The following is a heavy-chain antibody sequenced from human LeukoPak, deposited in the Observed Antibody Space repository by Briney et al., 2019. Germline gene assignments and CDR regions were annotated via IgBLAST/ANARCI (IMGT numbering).Heavy chain of an antibody. CDR2: IYYTGST. Sequence: SETLSLTCVVSGDSISSGGYSWSWIRQTPGKGLEWIGYIYYTGSTNYNPSLKSRVTISVDTSKNQFSLKLSSVTAADTAVYYCARVDSSNWYDSRGYFDYWGQGTLVTVSS. CDR1: GDSISSGGYS. V-gene: IGHV4-61*08. D-gene: IGHD6-13*01. CDR3: ARVDSSNWYDSRGYFDY. J-gene: IGHJ4*02.